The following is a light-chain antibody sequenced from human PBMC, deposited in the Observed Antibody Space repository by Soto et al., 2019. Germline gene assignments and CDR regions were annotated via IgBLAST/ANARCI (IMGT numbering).Light chain of an antibody. V-gene: IGKV3-20*01. CDR1: QSVGNAF. J-gene: IGKJ1*01. Sequence: EIVLTQSPGTLSLSPGERATLSCKASQSVGNAFLGWYQQKPGQAPSLLMYGTSGRATGIPYRFSGSVSGTDFNLTFNRLEHEDFAVYYWQQYAGSPTTFGQGTQVEIK. CDR3: QQYAGSPTT. CDR2: GTS.